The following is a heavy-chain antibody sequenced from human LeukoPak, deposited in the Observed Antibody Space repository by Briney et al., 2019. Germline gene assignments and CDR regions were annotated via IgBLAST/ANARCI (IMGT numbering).Heavy chain of an antibody. CDR3: ASSRPSWSLKSHFDY. V-gene: IGHV4-39*07. D-gene: IGHD2-2*01. J-gene: IGHJ4*02. CDR1: GGSISSSSYY. CDR2: IYYSGST. Sequence: PSETLSLTCTVSGGSISSSSYYWGWIRQPPGKGLEWIGSIYYSGSTYYNPSLKSRVTISVDTSKNQFSLKLSSVTAADTAVYYCASSRPSWSLKSHFDYWGQGTLVTVSS.